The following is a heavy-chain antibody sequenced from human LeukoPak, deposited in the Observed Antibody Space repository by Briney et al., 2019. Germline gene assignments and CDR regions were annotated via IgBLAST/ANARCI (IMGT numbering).Heavy chain of an antibody. CDR2: INPSGGST. D-gene: IGHD2-8*01. V-gene: IGHV1-46*01. J-gene: IGHJ6*02. Sequence: PGASVKVSCKTSGYTFTNYYMHWVRQAPGQGLEWMGVINPSGGSTYYGQRFQGRVTMTRDTSTSTFYMELNSLRPEDTAVYYCARDVEGVNHGMDVWGQGTTVTVSS. CDR1: GYTFTNYY. CDR3: ARDVEGVNHGMDV.